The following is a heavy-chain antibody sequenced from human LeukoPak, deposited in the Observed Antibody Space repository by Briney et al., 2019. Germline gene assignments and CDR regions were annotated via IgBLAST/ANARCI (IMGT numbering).Heavy chain of an antibody. CDR2: IYTSGST. CDR1: GGSISSGSYY. V-gene: IGHV4-61*02. D-gene: IGHD3-9*01. J-gene: IGHJ3*02. Sequence: SETLSLTCTVSGGSISSGSYYWSWIRQPAGKGLEWIGRIYTSGSTNYNPSLKSRVTISVDTSKNQFSLELSSVTAADTAVYYCASRKRGYYDILTGYSADAFDIWGQGTVVTVSS. CDR3: ASRKRGYYDILTGYSADAFDI.